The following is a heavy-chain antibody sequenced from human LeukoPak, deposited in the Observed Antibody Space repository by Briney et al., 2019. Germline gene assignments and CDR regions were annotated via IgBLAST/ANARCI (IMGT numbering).Heavy chain of an antibody. CDR3: AREEYGDYVGY. J-gene: IGHJ4*02. CDR1: GDSISSNY. V-gene: IGHV4-59*01. D-gene: IGHD4-17*01. Sequence: SETLSLTCNVSGDSISSNYWSWVRQPPGKGLEWIGYIYHSGSTNYNPSLKSRVTISLGTSKKHFSLKLNSVTAADTAVYYCAREEYGDYVGYWGQGTLVTVSS. CDR2: IYHSGST.